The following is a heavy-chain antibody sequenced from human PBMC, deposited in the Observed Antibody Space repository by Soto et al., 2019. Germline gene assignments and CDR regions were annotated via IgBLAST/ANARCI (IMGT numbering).Heavy chain of an antibody. CDR1: GFTVSSKY. CDR2: IQSGGTT. V-gene: IGHV3-66*04. D-gene: IGHD6-13*01. CDR3: ARLDGYYHYMDV. J-gene: IGHJ6*03. Sequence: GGSLRLSCAASGFTVSSKYMTWVRQAPGKGLEWVSLIQSGGTTYYADSVKGRFTISRDTSENTLHLQMDSLRVEDTAVYYCARLDGYYHYMDVWGKGTTVTVSS.